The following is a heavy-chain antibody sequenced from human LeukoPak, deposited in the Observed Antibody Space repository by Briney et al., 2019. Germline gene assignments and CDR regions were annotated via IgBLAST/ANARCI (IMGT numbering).Heavy chain of an antibody. CDR2: LYSGGGT. CDR1: GXTVSDNY. V-gene: IGHV3-53*01. Sequence: GGSLRLSCAASGXTVSDNYVSWVRQAPGKGLEWVSVLYSGGGTYYADSVKGRFTISRDNSKNTLYLQMNSLRAEDTAVYYCARELMTATLDYWGQGTLVTVSS. D-gene: IGHD2-8*01. J-gene: IGHJ4*02. CDR3: ARELMTATLDY.